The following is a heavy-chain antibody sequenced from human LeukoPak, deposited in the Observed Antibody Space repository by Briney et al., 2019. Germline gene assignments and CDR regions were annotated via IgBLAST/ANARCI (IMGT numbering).Heavy chain of an antibody. D-gene: IGHD5-18*01. Sequence: GGSLRLSCAASGFTFDDYAMHWVRQAPGKGLEWVSGISWNSGSIGYADSVKGRFTIPRDNAKNSLYLQMNSLRAEDTALYYCAKGRIQLWLVRSFDYWGQGTLVTVSS. J-gene: IGHJ4*02. CDR2: ISWNSGSI. CDR3: AKGRIQLWLVRSFDY. CDR1: GFTFDDYA. V-gene: IGHV3-9*01.